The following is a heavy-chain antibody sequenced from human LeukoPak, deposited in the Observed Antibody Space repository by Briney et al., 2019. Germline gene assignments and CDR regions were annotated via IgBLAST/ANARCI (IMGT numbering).Heavy chain of an antibody. D-gene: IGHD1-26*01. J-gene: IGHJ4*02. Sequence: SETLSLTCTVSGDSISSYYWSWIRQPPGKGLEWIGYIHYNGITNYSPSLKSRVTMSLDTPKNQVSLKLNSVSAADTAVYYCARHISSGGTYAHFDYWGQGTLVTVSS. CDR1: GDSISSYY. V-gene: IGHV4-59*08. CDR3: ARHISSGGTYAHFDY. CDR2: IHYNGIT.